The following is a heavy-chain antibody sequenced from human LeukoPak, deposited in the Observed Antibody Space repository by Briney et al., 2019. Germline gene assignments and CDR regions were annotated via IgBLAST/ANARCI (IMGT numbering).Heavy chain of an antibody. CDR1: GFTFSSYS. V-gene: IGHV3-48*01. CDR2: ISSSSSTI. CDR3: ARVERYCTNGVCYTLWDY. Sequence: GGSLRLSCAASGFTFSSYSMNWVRQAPGKGLEWVSYISSSSSTIYYADSVKGRFTISRDNAKNSLYLQMNSLRAEDTAVYYCARVERYCTNGVCYTLWDYWGQGTLVTVSS. D-gene: IGHD2-8*01. J-gene: IGHJ4*02.